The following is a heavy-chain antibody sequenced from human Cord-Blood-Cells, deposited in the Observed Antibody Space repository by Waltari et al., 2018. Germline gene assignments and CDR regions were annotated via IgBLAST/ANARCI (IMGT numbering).Heavy chain of an antibody. CDR2: INHSGST. Sequence: QVQLQQWGAGLLKPSETLSLTCAVSGGSFSGYYWSWIRQPPGKGLEWIGEINHSGSTNYNPSLKSRVTISVDTSKNQFSLKLSSVTAADTAVYYCARRYKILGSGSYYDAFDIWGQGTMVTVSS. J-gene: IGHJ3*02. CDR3: ARRYKILGSGSYYDAFDI. D-gene: IGHD3-10*01. CDR1: GGSFSGYY. V-gene: IGHV4-34*01.